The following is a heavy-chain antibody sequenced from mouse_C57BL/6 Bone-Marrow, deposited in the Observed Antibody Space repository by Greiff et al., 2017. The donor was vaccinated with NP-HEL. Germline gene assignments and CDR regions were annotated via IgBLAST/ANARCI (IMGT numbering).Heavy chain of an antibody. V-gene: IGHV1-52*01. Sequence: QVQLQQPGAELVRPGSSVKLSCKASGYTFTSYWMHWVKQRPIQGLEWIGNIDPSDSETHYNQKFKDKATLTVDKSSSTAYMQLSSLTSDDSAVYYCARLGIYYGSSVKGMDYWGQGTSVTVSS. J-gene: IGHJ4*01. D-gene: IGHD1-1*01. CDR1: GYTFTSYW. CDR3: ARLGIYYGSSVKGMDY. CDR2: IDPSDSET.